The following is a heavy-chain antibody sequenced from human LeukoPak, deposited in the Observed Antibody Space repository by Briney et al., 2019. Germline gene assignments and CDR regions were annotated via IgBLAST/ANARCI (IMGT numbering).Heavy chain of an antibody. D-gene: IGHD5-12*01. Sequence: PPETLSLTCTVSGGSISGYYWNWIRQPPGKGLEWIAYIFFSGSTDYNPSLKSRVTISVDTSKNQFSLKLSSVTAADTAVYYCARGYRDYFNYWGQGTLVTVSS. CDR3: ARGYRDYFNY. J-gene: IGHJ4*02. CDR2: IFFSGST. V-gene: IGHV4-59*08. CDR1: GGSISGYY.